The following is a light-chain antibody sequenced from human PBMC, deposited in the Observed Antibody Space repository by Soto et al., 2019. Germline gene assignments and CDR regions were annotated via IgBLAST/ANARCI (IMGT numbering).Light chain of an antibody. V-gene: IGKV3-15*01. J-gene: IGKJ4*01. CDR2: GAS. CDR1: QSVSSSY. Sequence: EIVLTQSPGTLSLSPGERATLSCRASQSVSSSYLAWYQQRRGQAPRLLVYGASVRATGIPARFSGSGSGTEFTLTISSLQSEDFAVYYCQQYNNWPLTFGGGTKV. CDR3: QQYNNWPLT.